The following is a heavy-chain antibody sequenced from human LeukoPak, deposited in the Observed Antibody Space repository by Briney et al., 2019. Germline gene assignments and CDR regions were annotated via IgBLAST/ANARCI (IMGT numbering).Heavy chain of an antibody. CDR2: IYSGGST. V-gene: IGHV3-53*01. J-gene: IGHJ4*02. CDR3: ARDVSYYGSGFDY. CDR1: GFTVSSNY. D-gene: IGHD3-10*01. Sequence: GGSLRLSCAASGFTVSSNYMSWVRQAPGKGLEWVSVIYSGGSTYYADSVKGRFTISRDDSKNTLYLQMNSLRAEDTAVYYCARDVSYYGSGFDYWGQGTLVTVSS.